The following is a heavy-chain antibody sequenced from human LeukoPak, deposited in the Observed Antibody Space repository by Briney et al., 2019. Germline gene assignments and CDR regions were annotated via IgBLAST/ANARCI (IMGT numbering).Heavy chain of an antibody. CDR1: GFTFSSYW. Sequence: GGSLRLSCAASGFTFSSYWMHWVRQAPGQGLVWVARINSDGSSTSYADSVKGRFTISRDNAKNTLYLQMNSLRAEDTAVYYCARSVGPGGGYDYYWGQGTLVTVSS. V-gene: IGHV3-74*01. CDR3: ARSVGPGGGYDYY. CDR2: INSDGSST. D-gene: IGHD5-12*01. J-gene: IGHJ4*02.